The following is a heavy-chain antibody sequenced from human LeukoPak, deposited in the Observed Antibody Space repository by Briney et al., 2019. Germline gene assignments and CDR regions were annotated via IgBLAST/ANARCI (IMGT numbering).Heavy chain of an antibody. J-gene: IGHJ4*02. Sequence: GGSLRLSCVASGFTFSTYSMNWVRQAPGKGLEWGSSISSSSNYIYYADSVKGRFTISRDNAKNSLYLQMNSLRAEDTAVYYCAQNFYDSSGLYFDYWGQGTLVTVSS. CDR3: AQNFYDSSGLYFDY. CDR2: ISSSSNYI. D-gene: IGHD3-22*01. CDR1: GFTFSTYS. V-gene: IGHV3-21*01.